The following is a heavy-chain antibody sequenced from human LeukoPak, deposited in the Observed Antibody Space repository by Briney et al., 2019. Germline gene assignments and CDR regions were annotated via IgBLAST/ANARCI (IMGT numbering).Heavy chain of an antibody. V-gene: IGHV1-2*06. CDR3: ARVGYYESSGYYEY. CDR2: INPNSGGT. Sequence: ASVTVSCKASGYTLTDYYMHWVRQAPGQGLEWMGRINPNSGGTNYAQKFQGRVTMTRDTSISTVYMKLSRLRSDDTAVYYCARVGYYESSGYYEYWGQGTLVTVSS. J-gene: IGHJ4*02. CDR1: GYTLTDYY. D-gene: IGHD3-22*01.